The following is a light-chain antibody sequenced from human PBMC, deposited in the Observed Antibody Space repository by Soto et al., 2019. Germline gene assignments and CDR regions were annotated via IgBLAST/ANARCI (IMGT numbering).Light chain of an antibody. CDR2: DDS. J-gene: IGLJ1*01. Sequence: QSVLTQPASVSGSPGQSITISCTGTSTDVGGYKYVSWYQQHPGKAPKLMIYDDSNRPPGVSNRFSASKSGNTASLTISGLQAEDEADYYCSSYTTSSVYVFGTGTKLTVL. CDR1: STDVGGYKY. V-gene: IGLV2-14*03. CDR3: SSYTTSSVYV.